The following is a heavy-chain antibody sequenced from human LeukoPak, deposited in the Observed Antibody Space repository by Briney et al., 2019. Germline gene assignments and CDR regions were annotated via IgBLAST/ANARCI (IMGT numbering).Heavy chain of an antibody. Sequence: GGSLRLSCAASGFSFSTYWMHWVRHAPGEGLVWVSRINGDGSTTNYADSVKGRFTISRDNAKNTLYLQMNSLRAEDTAVYYCTRRVDATRCYDPWGQGTLVTVSS. CDR1: GFSFSTYW. CDR3: TRRVDATRCYDP. D-gene: IGHD2-15*01. V-gene: IGHV3-74*01. J-gene: IGHJ5*02. CDR2: INGDGSTT.